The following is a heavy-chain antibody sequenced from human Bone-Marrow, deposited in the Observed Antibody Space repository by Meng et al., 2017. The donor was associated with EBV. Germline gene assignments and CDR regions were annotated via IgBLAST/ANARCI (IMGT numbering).Heavy chain of an antibody. CDR2: VHYTGST. CDR3: ARPFPSWQTPRLDSFGD. J-gene: IGHJ4*02. V-gene: IGHV4-39*01. D-gene: IGHD6-19*01. CDR1: GTLFGIFCY. Sequence: QLQLAAAGPGQGHPSGTLSRPLPLSGTLFGIFCYWGGIGQPPGRGLEWMGRVHYTGSTYDSPSLKSRVLVSVDTSKNKFSQRLIFVTSADTAAYYCARPFPSWQTPRLDSFGDWGQGTLVTVSS.